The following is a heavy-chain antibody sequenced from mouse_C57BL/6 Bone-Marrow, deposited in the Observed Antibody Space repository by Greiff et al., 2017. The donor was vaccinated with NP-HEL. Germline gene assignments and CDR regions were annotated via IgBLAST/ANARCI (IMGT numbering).Heavy chain of an antibody. CDR1: GFTFSSYG. J-gene: IGHJ3*01. CDR2: ISSGGSYT. Sequence: DVKLVESGGDLVKPGGSLKLSCAASGFTFSSYGMSWVRQTPDKRLEWVATISSGGSYTYYPDSVKGRFTISGDNDKNTLYLQMSSLKSEDTAMYYCARGAWFAYWGQGTLVTVSA. V-gene: IGHV5-6*02. CDR3: ARGAWFAY.